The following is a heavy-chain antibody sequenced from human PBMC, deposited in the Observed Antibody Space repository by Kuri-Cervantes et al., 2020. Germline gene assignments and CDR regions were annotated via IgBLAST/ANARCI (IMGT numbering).Heavy chain of an antibody. CDR3: AKESGARIVGAIPGAPFDY. D-gene: IGHD1-26*01. V-gene: IGHV3-23*01. Sequence: GGSLRLSCVASGFIFSDYDMNWVRQAPGKGLEWVSTISGSGGSTYYTDSVRGRFTISRDKSKNTMYVQMNSLRTEDTAMYPCAKESGARIVGAIPGAPFDYWGQGILVTVSS. CDR2: ISGSGGST. J-gene: IGHJ4*02. CDR1: GFIFSDYD.